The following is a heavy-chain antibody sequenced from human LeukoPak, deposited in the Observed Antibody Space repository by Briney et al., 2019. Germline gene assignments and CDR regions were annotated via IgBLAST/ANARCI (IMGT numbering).Heavy chain of an antibody. D-gene: IGHD3-10*01. V-gene: IGHV3-21*01. CDR1: GFTFSSYS. Sequence: GGSLRLSCAASGFTFSSYSMNWVRQAPGKGLKRVSSISSSSSYIYYADSVKGRFTISRDNAKNSLYLQMNSLRAEDTAVYYCAGTMVRGVPYYYYMDVWGKGTTVTVSS. J-gene: IGHJ6*03. CDR2: ISSSSSYI. CDR3: AGTMVRGVPYYYYMDV.